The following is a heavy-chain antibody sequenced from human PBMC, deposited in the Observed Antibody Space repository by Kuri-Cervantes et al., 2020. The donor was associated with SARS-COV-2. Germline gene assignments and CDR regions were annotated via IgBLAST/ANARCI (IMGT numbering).Heavy chain of an antibody. CDR1: VCTFRSYS. CDR2: IIPIFGTA. CDR3: ATSCVLPAGEGPIFGVVIDGCNWFDP. J-gene: IGHJ5*02. D-gene: IGHD3-3*01. Sequence: SVNVSCKASVCTFRSYSISWVRQAPGQGLEWMGGIIPIFGTAIYAQKFQGRVTMTEDTSTDTAYMELSSLRSEDTAVYYCATSCVLPAGEGPIFGVVIDGCNWFDPWGQGTLVTVSS. V-gene: IGHV1-69*06.